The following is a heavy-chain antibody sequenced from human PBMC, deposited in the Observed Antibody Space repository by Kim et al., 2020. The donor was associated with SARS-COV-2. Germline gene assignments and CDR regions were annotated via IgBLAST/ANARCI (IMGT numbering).Heavy chain of an antibody. CDR2: FDPEDGET. CDR1: GYTLTELS. V-gene: IGHV1-24*01. CDR3: ATNPPGDYVWGSYRSWNYYYGMDV. D-gene: IGHD3-16*02. Sequence: ASVKVSCKVSGYTLTELSMHWVRQAPGKGLEWMGGFDPEDGETIYAQKFQGRVTMTEDTSTDTAYMELSSLRSEDTAVYYCATNPPGDYVWGSYRSWNYYYGMDVWGQGTTATVSS. J-gene: IGHJ6*02.